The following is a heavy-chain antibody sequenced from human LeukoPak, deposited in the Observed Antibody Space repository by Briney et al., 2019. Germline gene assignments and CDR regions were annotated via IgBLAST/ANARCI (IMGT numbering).Heavy chain of an antibody. CDR2: INPNSGCT. D-gene: IGHD2-2*01. CDR1: GYTFTGYY. V-gene: IGHV1-2*02. Sequence: ASVKVSCKASGYTFTGYYMHWVRQAPGQGLGWMGWINPNSGCTNYAQKFQGRVTMTRDTSISTAYMELSRLRSDDTAVYYCARGEDIVVVPAARRGGMDVWGQGTTVTVSS. J-gene: IGHJ6*02. CDR3: ARGEDIVVVPAARRGGMDV.